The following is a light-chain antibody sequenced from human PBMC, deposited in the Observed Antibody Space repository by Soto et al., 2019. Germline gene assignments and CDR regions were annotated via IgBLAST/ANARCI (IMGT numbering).Light chain of an antibody. Sequence: EIILTQSPGTLSLSPGERATLSCRASQTINSNYLIWYQQKSGQAPRLLIYGAFSRATGIPDRFRGSGSGTDFTLTINRLGPEDFAVYYCQHYGSPRWTFGQGTKVDIK. CDR3: QHYGSPRWT. V-gene: IGKV3-20*01. CDR1: QTINSNY. CDR2: GAF. J-gene: IGKJ1*01.